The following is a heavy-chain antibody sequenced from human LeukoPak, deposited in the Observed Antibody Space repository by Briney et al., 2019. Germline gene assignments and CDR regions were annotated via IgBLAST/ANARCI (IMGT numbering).Heavy chain of an antibody. CDR1: GFTFSSCW. Sequence: GGSRRLSCAASGFTFSSCWMHWVRQAPGKGLVWVSRINSDGSSTSYADSVRGQFSISRDNAKNTLYLQMNSLRAEDAAVYFCAKAPVTSCRGAYCYPFDSWGQGTLVTVSS. D-gene: IGHD2-21*01. J-gene: IGHJ4*02. CDR2: INSDGSST. CDR3: AKAPVTSCRGAYCYPFDS. V-gene: IGHV3-74*01.